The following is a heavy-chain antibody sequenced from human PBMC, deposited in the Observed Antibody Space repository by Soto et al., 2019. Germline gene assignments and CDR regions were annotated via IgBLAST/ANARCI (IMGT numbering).Heavy chain of an antibody. CDR3: AGAMIRGKNYYGMDV. Sequence: PGESLKISCKGSGYSFTSYWIGWVRQMPGKGLEGMGIIYPGDSDTRYSPSFQGQVTISADKSISTAYLQWSSLKASDTAMYYCAGAMIRGKNYYGMDVWGQGTTVTVSS. D-gene: IGHD3-10*01. J-gene: IGHJ6*02. V-gene: IGHV5-51*01. CDR1: GYSFTSYW. CDR2: IYPGDSDT.